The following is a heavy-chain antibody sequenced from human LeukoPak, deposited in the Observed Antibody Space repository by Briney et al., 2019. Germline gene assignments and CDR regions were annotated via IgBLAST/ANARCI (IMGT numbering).Heavy chain of an antibody. J-gene: IGHJ5*02. CDR1: GYTFTGYY. CDR3: ARASSVPANWFDP. V-gene: IGHV1-2*02. D-gene: IGHD2-2*01. CDR2: INPNSGGT. Sequence: VASVKVSCKASGYTFTGYYMHWVRQAPGQGPEWMGWINPNSGGTNYAQKFQGRVTMTRDTSISTAYMELSRLRSDDTAVYYCARASSVPANWFDPWGQGTLVTVSS.